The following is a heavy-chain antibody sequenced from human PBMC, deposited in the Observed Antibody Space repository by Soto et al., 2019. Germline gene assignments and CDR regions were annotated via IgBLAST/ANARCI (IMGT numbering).Heavy chain of an antibody. J-gene: IGHJ6*03. CDR3: ARGSRRRGYCSSTSCYPIRDYYYYYYYMDV. CDR1: GGSFSGYY. D-gene: IGHD2-2*01. Sequence: PSETLSLTCAVYGGSFSGYYWSWIRQPPGKGLEWIGQISHRGSTNYNPSPKSRVTISVDASKHQFSLMLSSVTAADTAVYYWARGSRRRGYCSSTSCYPIRDYYYYYYYMDVWGKGTTVTVSS. V-gene: IGHV4-34*01. CDR2: ISHRGST.